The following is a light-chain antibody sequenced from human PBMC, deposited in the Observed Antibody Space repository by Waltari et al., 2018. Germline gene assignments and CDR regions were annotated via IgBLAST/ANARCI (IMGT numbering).Light chain of an antibody. J-gene: IGLJ2*01. CDR3: CSYAGSYTVV. CDR1: RNDLLIYNH. V-gene: IGLV2-11*01. Sequence: QSALTQPRSVSGSPGQSVTISCTGTRNDLLIYNHVSWYQQHPGKAPKLFIYDVTKRPSGVPDRFSASNSGTTASLTISGLQAEDEADYHCCSYAGSYTVVFGGGTKLTVL. CDR2: DVT.